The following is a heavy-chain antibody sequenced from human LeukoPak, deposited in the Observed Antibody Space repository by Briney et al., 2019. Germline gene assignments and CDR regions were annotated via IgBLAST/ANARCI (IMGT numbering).Heavy chain of an antibody. CDR1: GYTFTDYY. CDR2: INPNSGGT. CDR3: ARDGSFDM. V-gene: IGHV1-2*02. Sequence: ASVKVSCKASGYTFTDYYFHWVWQAPGQGLEWMGWINPNSGGTNYAQKFQGRITMTRDTSINTFYMELSRLRYDDTAFYYCARDGSFDMWGQGTMVTVSS. D-gene: IGHD3-10*01. J-gene: IGHJ3*02.